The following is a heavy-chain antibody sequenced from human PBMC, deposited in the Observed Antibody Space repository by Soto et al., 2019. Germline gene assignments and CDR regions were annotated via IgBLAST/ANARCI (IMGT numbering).Heavy chain of an antibody. Sequence: GGSLRLSCAASGFTFSGSAMHWVRQASGKGLEWVGRIRSKANSYATAYAASVKGRFTISRDDSKNTAYLQMNSLKTEDTAVYYCTRRRYYDSSGYPGYDAFDIWGQGTMVTVSS. D-gene: IGHD3-22*01. CDR3: TRRRYYDSSGYPGYDAFDI. CDR2: IRSKANSYAT. J-gene: IGHJ3*02. V-gene: IGHV3-73*01. CDR1: GFTFSGSA.